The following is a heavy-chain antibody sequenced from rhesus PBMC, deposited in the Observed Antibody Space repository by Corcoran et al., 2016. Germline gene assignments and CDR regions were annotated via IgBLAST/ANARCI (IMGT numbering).Heavy chain of an antibody. V-gene: IGHV5-2*01. CDR1: GYSFTSYW. CDR3: ARTTVATRSSDY. J-gene: IGHJ4*01. D-gene: IGHD4-29*01. Sequence: EVQLVQSGAAVKRPGESLKISCKTSGYSFTSYWIRGVRQRPGKGLEWMGAIDPSDSDTRYSPSFQGQVTISADKSISTTYLQWSSLKASDSATYYCARTTVATRSSDYWGQGVLVTVSS. CDR2: IDPSDSDT.